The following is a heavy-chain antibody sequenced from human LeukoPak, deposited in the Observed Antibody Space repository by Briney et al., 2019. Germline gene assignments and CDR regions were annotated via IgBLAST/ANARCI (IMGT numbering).Heavy chain of an antibody. CDR1: GYTFTGYY. Sequence: ASVKVSCKASGYTFTGYYMHWVRQAPGQGLEWMGWINPNSGGTNYAQKFQGRVTMTRDTSISTAYMELSRLRSDDTAVYYCASQRDTAMVDDAFDIWGQGTMVTVSS. D-gene: IGHD5-18*01. V-gene: IGHV1-2*02. CDR2: INPNSGGT. CDR3: ASQRDTAMVDDAFDI. J-gene: IGHJ3*02.